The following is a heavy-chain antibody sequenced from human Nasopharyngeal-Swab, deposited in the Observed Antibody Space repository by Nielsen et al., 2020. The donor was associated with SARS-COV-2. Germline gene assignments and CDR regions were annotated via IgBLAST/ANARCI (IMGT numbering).Heavy chain of an antibody. CDR3: ARDPYYDILTGYYTN. J-gene: IGHJ4*02. D-gene: IGHD3-9*01. CDR2: ISSSSSYI. V-gene: IGHV3-21*01. Sequence: GGSLRLSCAASGFTFSSYSMNWVRQAPGKGLEWVSSISSSSSYIYYADSVKGRFTISRGNAKNSLYLQMNSLRAEDTAVYYCARDPYYDILTGYYTNWGQGTLVTVSS. CDR1: GFTFSSYS.